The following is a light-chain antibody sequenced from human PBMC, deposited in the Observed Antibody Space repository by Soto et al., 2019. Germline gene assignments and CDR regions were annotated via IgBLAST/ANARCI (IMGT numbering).Light chain of an antibody. J-gene: IGLJ1*01. V-gene: IGLV2-23*02. Sequence: SALPQPASVSGSPGQSITISCTGTSSDVGLYNLVSWYQQHPGKAPKLMIHEVSKRPAGVSSRFSGSKSGNTASLTISGLQAEDEADYYCCSYAGSSTYVFGTGTKLTVL. CDR2: EVS. CDR1: SSDVGLYNL. CDR3: CSYAGSSTYV.